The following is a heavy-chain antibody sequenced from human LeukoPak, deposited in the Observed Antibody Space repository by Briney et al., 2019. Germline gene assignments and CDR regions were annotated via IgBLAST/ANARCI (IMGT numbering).Heavy chain of an antibody. CDR3: ARIVGARVDP. J-gene: IGHJ5*02. CDR2: IYYSGST. D-gene: IGHD1-26*01. V-gene: IGHV4-39*07. Sequence: SVTLSLTCTVSGGSISSSSYYWGWIRQPPGKGLEWIGSIYYSGSTYYNPSLKSRVTISVDTSKNQFSLKLSSVTAADTAVYYCARIVGARVDPWGQGTLATVSS. CDR1: GGSISSSSYY.